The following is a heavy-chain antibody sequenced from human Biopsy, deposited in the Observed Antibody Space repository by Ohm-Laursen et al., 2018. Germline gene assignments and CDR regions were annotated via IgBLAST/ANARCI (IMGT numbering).Heavy chain of an antibody. Sequence: GSSVKVSCKASGGTFSSYAISWVRQAPGQGPEWMGGIIPIFETIDYAPKFQDRVTITADESTRTAYMELSSLKSEDTAVYYCATKLTGYFHHWGQGTLVIVSS. J-gene: IGHJ1*01. CDR1: GGTFSSYA. V-gene: IGHV1-69*01. CDR2: IIPIFETI. D-gene: IGHD3-9*01. CDR3: ATKLTGYFHH.